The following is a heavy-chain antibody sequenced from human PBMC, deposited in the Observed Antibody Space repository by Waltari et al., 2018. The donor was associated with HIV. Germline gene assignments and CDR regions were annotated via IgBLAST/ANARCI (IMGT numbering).Heavy chain of an antibody. CDR1: GYTFTGYY. V-gene: IGHV1-2*02. CDR2: INPNSVGT. CDR3: ARDWESTMATIAFGY. D-gene: IGHD5-12*01. J-gene: IGHJ4*02. Sequence: VQLVQSGAEVKKPGASVKVSCKASGYTFTGYYLHWVRQAPGQGLEWMGWINPNSVGTNYAQKFQGRVTMTRDTSISTAYMELSRLRSDDTAVYYCARDWESTMATIAFGYWGQGTLVTVSS.